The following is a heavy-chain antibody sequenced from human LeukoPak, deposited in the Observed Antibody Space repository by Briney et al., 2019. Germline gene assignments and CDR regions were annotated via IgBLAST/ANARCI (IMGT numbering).Heavy chain of an antibody. CDR3: ARDRLNIVVVPAAIPDY. J-gene: IGHJ4*02. CDR1: GYTFTSYG. Sequence: ASVKVSCKASGYTFTSYGISWVRQAPGQGLEWMGWISAYNGNTNYAQKLQGRVTMTTDTSTSTAYMELRSLRSDDTAVYYCARDRLNIVVVPAAIPDYWGQGTLVTVSS. D-gene: IGHD2-2*01. V-gene: IGHV1-18*01. CDR2: ISAYNGNT.